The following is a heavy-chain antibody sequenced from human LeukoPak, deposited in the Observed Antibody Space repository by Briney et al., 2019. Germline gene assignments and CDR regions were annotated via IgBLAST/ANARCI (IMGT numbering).Heavy chain of an antibody. J-gene: IGHJ4*02. Sequence: PSETLSLTCNVSVDFITSSYYWGWIRQPPGQGLEWVGSIYYSWSTNYNPSLKSRVTISVDTSKNQFSLKLSSVTAAHTAVYYCGRQRAAIWGFDSWGQGPLVTVSS. CDR2: IYYSWST. CDR3: GRQRAAIWGFDS. V-gene: IGHV4-39*01. CDR1: VDFITSSYY. D-gene: IGHD3-16*01.